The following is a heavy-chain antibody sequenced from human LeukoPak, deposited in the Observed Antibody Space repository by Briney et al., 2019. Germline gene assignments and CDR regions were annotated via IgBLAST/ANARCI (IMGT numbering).Heavy chain of an antibody. CDR1: GPSISTYY. J-gene: IGHJ3*02. CDR3: AVNSTKHTFDI. V-gene: IGHV4-59*08. Sequence: ESSQSLSLTCTVAGPSISTYYWSSVRHSPGKGLEWLVSIYYSGSTTSNPSLKSRVRISVDTSKNQLSMELSSVTAADTSVYYCAVNSTKHTFDIWGQGTMVTVSA. D-gene: IGHD5/OR15-5a*01. CDR2: IYYSGST.